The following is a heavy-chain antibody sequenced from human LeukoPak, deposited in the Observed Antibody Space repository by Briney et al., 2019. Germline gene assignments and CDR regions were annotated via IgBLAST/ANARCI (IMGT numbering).Heavy chain of an antibody. D-gene: IGHD1-26*01. CDR1: GGTFSSYA. J-gene: IGHJ6*03. Sequence: ASVKVSCKASGGTFSSYAISWVRQAPGQGLEWMGRIIPILGIANYAQKFQGRVTITADKSTSTAYMELSNLRSEDTAVYYCASQLRPYYYMDVWGKGTTVTVSS. V-gene: IGHV1-69*04. CDR3: ASQLRPYYYMDV. CDR2: IIPILGIA.